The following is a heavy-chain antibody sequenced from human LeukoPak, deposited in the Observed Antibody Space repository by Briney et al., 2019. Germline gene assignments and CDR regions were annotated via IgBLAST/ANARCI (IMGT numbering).Heavy chain of an antibody. J-gene: IGHJ4*02. CDR3: AKDGAFGY. CDR2: IRYDGSDK. CDR1: GFSFSTYG. Sequence: GGSLRLSCAASGFSFSTYGMHWVRQAPGKGLEWVAFIRYDGSDKYYVDSVRGRFTISRDNSKNTLYLQMNSLRAEDAAVYYCAKDGAFGYWGQGTLVTVSS. V-gene: IGHV3-30*02.